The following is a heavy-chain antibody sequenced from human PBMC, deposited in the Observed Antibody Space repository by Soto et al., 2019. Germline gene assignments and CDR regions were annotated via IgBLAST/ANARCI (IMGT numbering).Heavy chain of an antibody. CDR2: IYFSGTT. CDR1: VGSISSAGYY. CDR3: ARRDRSGFSYWLDT. J-gene: IGHJ5*02. V-gene: IGHV4-31*03. Sequence: SLSLTCTVSVGSISSAGYYWSWILQHPGKGLEWIGTIYFSGTTYYNPSLKSRVTISVDTSKSQFSLKLSSVTAADTAVYYCARRDRSGFSYWLDTWGQGTLVTVSS. D-gene: IGHD3-22*01.